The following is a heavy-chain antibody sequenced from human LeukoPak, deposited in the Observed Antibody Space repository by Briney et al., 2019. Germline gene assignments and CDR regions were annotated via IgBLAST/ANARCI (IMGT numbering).Heavy chain of an antibody. Sequence: GGSLRLSCAASGFTFSSYAMHWVRQAPGKGLEWVAFIRYDGSNKYYADSVKGRFTISRDNSKNTLYLQMNSLRAEDTAVYYCAKGTYYYGSGRGDLFDYWGQGTLVTVSS. CDR3: AKGTYYYGSGRGDLFDY. CDR2: IRYDGSNK. J-gene: IGHJ4*02. CDR1: GFTFSSYA. V-gene: IGHV3-30*02. D-gene: IGHD3-10*01.